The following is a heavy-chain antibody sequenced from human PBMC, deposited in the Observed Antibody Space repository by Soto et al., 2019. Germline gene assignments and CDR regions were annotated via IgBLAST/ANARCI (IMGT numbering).Heavy chain of an antibody. J-gene: IGHJ6*02. CDR2: IYHSGST. CDR3: ASVRGGYYYAMDV. D-gene: IGHD3-10*02. Sequence: QVQLQESGPGLVKPSGTLSLTCAVSGGSISSSNWWSWVRQPPGKGLEWIGEIYHSGSTNYNPSLQRRVTLSVDKSKNQFALKLSAVTAADTAVYYCASVRGGYYYAMDVWGQGTTVTVSS. V-gene: IGHV4-4*02. CDR1: GGSISSSNW.